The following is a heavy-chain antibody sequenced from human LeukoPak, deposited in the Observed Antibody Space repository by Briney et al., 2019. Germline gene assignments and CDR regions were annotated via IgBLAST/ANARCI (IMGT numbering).Heavy chain of an antibody. CDR1: GYTFTGYY. J-gene: IGHJ4*02. CDR2: INPNSGGT. Sequence: RASVKVSCKASGYTFTGYYMHWVRQAPGQGLEWMGWINPNSGGTNYAQKFQGRVTMTRDTSISTAYMELSRLRSDDTAVYYCARDRYGSVSQIDYWGQGTLVTVSS. V-gene: IGHV1-2*02. D-gene: IGHD3-10*01. CDR3: ARDRYGSVSQIDY.